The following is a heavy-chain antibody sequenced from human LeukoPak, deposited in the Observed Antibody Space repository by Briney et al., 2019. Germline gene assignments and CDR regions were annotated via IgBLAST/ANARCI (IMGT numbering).Heavy chain of an antibody. CDR2: ISGSGGST. CDR1: GFPFSSYA. V-gene: IGHV3-23*01. J-gene: IGHJ4*02. Sequence: GGSLRLSCAASGFPFSSYAMSWVRQAPGKGLEWVSAISGSGGSTYYADSVKGRFTISRDNSKNTLYLQMNSLRAEDTAVYYCAKDFVAAARGAYYFDYWGQGTLVTVSS. CDR3: AKDFVAAARGAYYFDY. D-gene: IGHD6-13*01.